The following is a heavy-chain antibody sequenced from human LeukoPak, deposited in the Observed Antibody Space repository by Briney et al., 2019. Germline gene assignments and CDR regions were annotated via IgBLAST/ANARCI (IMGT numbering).Heavy chain of an antibody. V-gene: IGHV5-51*01. CDR2: IYPGDSDT. Sequence: GESLKISCKGSGYSFTSYWIGWVRQMPGKGLEWMGIIYPGDSDTRYSPSFQGQVTISADKSISTAYLQWSSLKASGTAMYYCARQGGDYYYDSSGYHFDYWGQGTLVTVSS. CDR1: GYSFTSYW. CDR3: ARQGGDYYYDSSGYHFDY. J-gene: IGHJ4*02. D-gene: IGHD3-22*01.